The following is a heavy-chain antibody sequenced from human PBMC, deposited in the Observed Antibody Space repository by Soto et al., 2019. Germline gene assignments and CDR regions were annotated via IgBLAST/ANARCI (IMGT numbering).Heavy chain of an antibody. D-gene: IGHD5-12*01. J-gene: IGHJ4*02. CDR2: ISSSGKTI. CDR3: ARDPEKYSGSDLGIDY. V-gene: IGHV3-48*03. Sequence: WGSLRFSCASAVFTFTNYEMNWVRQAPGKGLEWISYISSSGKTISYADSVKGRFTISRDNAKNSLYLQMNSLRAEDTAVYYCARDPEKYSGSDLGIDYWGQGTMVTVSS. CDR1: VFTFTNYE.